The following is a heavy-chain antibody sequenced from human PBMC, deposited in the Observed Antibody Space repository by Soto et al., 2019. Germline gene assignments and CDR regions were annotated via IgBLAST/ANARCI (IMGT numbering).Heavy chain of an antibody. J-gene: IGHJ3*02. CDR3: ARAWDIVVVPAAILSGAFDI. CDR1: GGTFSSYA. D-gene: IGHD2-2*02. CDR2: IIPIFGTA. Sequence: VASVKVSCKASGGTFSSYAISWVRQAPGQGLEWMGGIIPIFGTANYAQKFQGRVTITADKSTSTAYMELSSLRSEDTAVYYCARAWDIVVVPAAILSGAFDIWGQETMVTVSS. V-gene: IGHV1-69*06.